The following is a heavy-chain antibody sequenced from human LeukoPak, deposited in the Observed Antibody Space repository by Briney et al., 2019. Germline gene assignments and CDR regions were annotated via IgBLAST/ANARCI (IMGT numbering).Heavy chain of an antibody. CDR2: INPNSGGT. D-gene: IGHD2-21*01. V-gene: IGHV1-2*02. CDR3: ARVAVGSSFAFDI. Sequence: ASVKVSCKASGYTFTRYYMNWVRQAPGQGLEWMGWINPNSGGTNYAQKFQGRVTMTRDTSISTAYMELSRLRSDDTAVYYCARVAVGSSFAFDIWGQGTMVTVSS. J-gene: IGHJ3*02. CDR1: GYTFTRYY.